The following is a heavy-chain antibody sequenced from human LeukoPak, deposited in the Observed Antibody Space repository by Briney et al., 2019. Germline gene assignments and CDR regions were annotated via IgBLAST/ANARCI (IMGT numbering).Heavy chain of an antibody. J-gene: IGHJ6*02. D-gene: IGHD6-19*01. CDR3: ASGNSSGWTDYYYGMDV. CDR2: ISYDGSKK. Sequence: PGGSLRLSCAASRFTFSNYEMHWVRQAPGKGLEWVAVISYDGSKKNYADSVKGRFTISRDNSKNTLYLQMNSLRAEDTAVYYCASGNSSGWTDYYYGMDVWGQGTTVTVSS. V-gene: IGHV3-30-3*01. CDR1: RFTFSNYE.